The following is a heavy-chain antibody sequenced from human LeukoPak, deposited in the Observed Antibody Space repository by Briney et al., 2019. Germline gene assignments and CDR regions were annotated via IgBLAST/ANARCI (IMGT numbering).Heavy chain of an antibody. CDR2: IYTSGST. CDR1: GVSISSYY. V-gene: IGHV4-4*07. D-gene: IGHD2-21*02. Sequence: SETLSLTCTVSGVSISSYYWSWIRQPAGKGLEWIGRIYTSGSTNYNPSLKSRVTMSVDTSKNQFSLKLSSVTAADTAVYYCARVAHSGSVVVTASDAFDIWGQGTMVTVSS. J-gene: IGHJ3*02. CDR3: ARVAHSGSVVVTASDAFDI.